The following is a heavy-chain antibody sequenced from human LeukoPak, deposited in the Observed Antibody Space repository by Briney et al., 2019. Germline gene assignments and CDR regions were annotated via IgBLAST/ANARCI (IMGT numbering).Heavy chain of an antibody. J-gene: IGHJ4*02. CDR2: VYPEDGET. V-gene: IGHV1-69-2*01. D-gene: IGHD3-10*01. CDR3: ATEVVVRVRGVTYLDY. CDR1: GYTFTDYY. Sequence: ASVKISCKVSGYTFTDYYMHWVQQAPGKGLEWMGLVYPEDGETIYAEKFQGRVTITADTSTDTAYMELSSLRSEDTAVYYCATEVVVRVRGVTYLDYWGQGTLVTVSS.